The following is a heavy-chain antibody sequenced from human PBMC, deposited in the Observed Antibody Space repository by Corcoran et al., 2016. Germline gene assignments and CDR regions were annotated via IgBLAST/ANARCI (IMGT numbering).Heavy chain of an antibody. CDR1: GFSLSNARMG. D-gene: IGHD2-2*02. V-gene: IGHV2-26*01. J-gene: IGHJ4*02. CDR3: ARMLDSCSSTSCYIHALDY. CDR2: IFSNDEK. Sequence: QVTLKESGPVLVKPTETLTLTCTVSGFSLSNARMGVSWIRQPPGKALEWLAHIFSNDEKSYSTSLKSRLTISKDTSKSQVVLTMTNMDPVDTATYYCARMLDSCSSTSCYIHALDYWGQGTLVTVSS.